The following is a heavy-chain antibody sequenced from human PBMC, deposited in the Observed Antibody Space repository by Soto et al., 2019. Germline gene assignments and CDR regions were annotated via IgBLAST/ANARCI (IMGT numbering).Heavy chain of an antibody. CDR3: ARGGDYYYGLDV. V-gene: IGHV1-18*01. CDR1: GYTFSSYG. Sequence: GASVKVSCKASGYTFSSYGISWVRQAPGQGLEWMGWISAFNGNTNYVQRLQGRVTMTTDTSTSTAYMGLRSLRSDDTAIYYCARGGDYYYGLDVWGQGTTVTVSS. J-gene: IGHJ6*02. CDR2: ISAFNGNT. D-gene: IGHD3-16*01.